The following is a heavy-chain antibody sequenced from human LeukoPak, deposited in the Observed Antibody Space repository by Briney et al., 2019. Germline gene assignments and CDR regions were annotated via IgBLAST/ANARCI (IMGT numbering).Heavy chain of an antibody. Sequence: GGSLRLSCAASGFTFSTYAMNWVRQAPGKGLEWVSGISGSGGSTSYADSVKGRFTMSRDNSKNTLNLQMNSLRAEDTAIYYCAKDWTTDYFGSGSHYWGQGTLVTVSS. D-gene: IGHD3-10*01. J-gene: IGHJ4*02. CDR3: AKDWTTDYFGSGSHY. V-gene: IGHV3-23*01. CDR2: ISGSGGST. CDR1: GFTFSTYA.